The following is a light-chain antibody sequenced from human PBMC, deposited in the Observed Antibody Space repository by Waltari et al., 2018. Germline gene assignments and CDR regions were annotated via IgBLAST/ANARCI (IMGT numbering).Light chain of an antibody. CDR3: ATWDDSLNGVV. V-gene: IGLV1-44*01. CDR2: SNN. Sequence: QSVLTQPPSASGTPGQGVTISCSGSRSNIGPNTVNWYQQLPGTAPKVLIYSNNQRPAGVPDRFSVSKAGTSASLAVSGLQSEDEGDYYCATWDDSLNGVVFGGGTKLTVL. CDR1: RSNIGPNT. J-gene: IGLJ2*01.